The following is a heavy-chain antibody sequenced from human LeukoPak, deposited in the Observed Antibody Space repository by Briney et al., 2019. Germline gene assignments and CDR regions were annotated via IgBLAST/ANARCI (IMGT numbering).Heavy chain of an antibody. CDR2: MNPNSGNT. CDR3: ARVPRGWYYFDY. V-gene: IGHV1-8*01. CDR1: GYTFTSYD. D-gene: IGHD6-19*01. Sequence: GASVKVSCKASGYTFTSYDINWVRQATGQGLEWMGWMNPNSGNTGYAQKFQGRVTMNRNTSISTAYMELSSLRSEDTAVYYCARVPRGWYYFDYWGQGTLVTVSS. J-gene: IGHJ4*02.